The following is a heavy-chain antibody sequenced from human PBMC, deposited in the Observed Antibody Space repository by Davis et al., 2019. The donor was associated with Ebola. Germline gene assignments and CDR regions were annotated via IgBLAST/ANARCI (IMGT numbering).Heavy chain of an antibody. Sequence: SVKVSCKASGGTFSSYAISWVRQAPGQGLEWMGGIIPIFGTANYAQKFQDRVTITADKSTSTAYMELSSLRSEDTAVYYCARGSQGDFWSGYYGWGQGTLVTVSS. CDR1: GGTFSSYA. D-gene: IGHD3-3*01. CDR3: ARGSQGDFWSGYYG. J-gene: IGHJ4*02. CDR2: IIPIFGTA. V-gene: IGHV1-69*06.